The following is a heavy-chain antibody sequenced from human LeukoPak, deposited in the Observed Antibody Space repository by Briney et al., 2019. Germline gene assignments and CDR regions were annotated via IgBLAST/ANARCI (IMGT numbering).Heavy chain of an antibody. Sequence: PGGSLRLSCAASGFTFDDYAMHWVRQAPGKGLEWVSSISGSGGSTYYADSVKGRFTISRDNSKNTLYVQMNSLRAEDTAVYSCAKGLQWELPFDYWGQGTLVTVSS. CDR1: GFTFDDYA. CDR3: AKGLQWELPFDY. D-gene: IGHD1-26*01. J-gene: IGHJ4*02. V-gene: IGHV3-23*01. CDR2: ISGSGGST.